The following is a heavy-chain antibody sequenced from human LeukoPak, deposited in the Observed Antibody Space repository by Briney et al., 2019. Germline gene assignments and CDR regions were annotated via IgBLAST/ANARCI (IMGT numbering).Heavy chain of an antibody. CDR2: ISAYNGNT. D-gene: IGHD5-18*01. CDR1: GYTFTSYG. CDR3: ARAVRGYSYGYDAPNWFDP. J-gene: IGHJ5*02. V-gene: IGHV1-18*01. Sequence: ASVKVSCKASGYTFTSYGISWVRQAPGQGLEWMGWISAYNGNTNYAQKLQGRVTMTTDTSTSTAYMELGSLRSDDTAVYYCARAVRGYSYGYDAPNWFDPWGQETLVTVSS.